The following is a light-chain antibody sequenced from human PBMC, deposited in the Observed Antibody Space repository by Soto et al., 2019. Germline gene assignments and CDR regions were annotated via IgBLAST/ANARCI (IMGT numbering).Light chain of an antibody. CDR1: SSNL. CDR2: EGN. CDR3: CSYAGSSTYV. V-gene: IGLV2-23*01. Sequence: QSALTQPASVSGSPGQAITISCTGTSSNLVSWYQHHPGKAPKLMIYEGNKRPSGISNRFSASQSGNTASLIISGLQADDEADYYCCSYAGSSTYVFGTGTKLTVL. J-gene: IGLJ1*01.